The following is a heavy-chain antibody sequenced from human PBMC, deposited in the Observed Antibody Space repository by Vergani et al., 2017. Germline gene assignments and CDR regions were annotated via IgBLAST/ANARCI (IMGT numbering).Heavy chain of an antibody. Sequence: QVQLQESGPGLVKPSQTLSLTCTVSGGSISSGSYYWSWIRQPAGKGLEWIGRIYTSGSTNYNPSFKSRVTISVDTSKNQFSLKLSSVTAADTAVYYCARQNILGYYYYGMDVWGQGTTVTVSS. V-gene: IGHV4-61*02. CDR2: IYTSGST. J-gene: IGHJ6*02. D-gene: IGHD3-9*01. CDR1: GGSISSGSYY. CDR3: ARQNILGYYYYGMDV.